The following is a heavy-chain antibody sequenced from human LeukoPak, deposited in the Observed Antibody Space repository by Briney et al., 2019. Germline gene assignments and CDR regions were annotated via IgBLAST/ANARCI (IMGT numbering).Heavy chain of an antibody. Sequence: GGSLKLSCAASGFTFSSYSMNWVRQAPGKGLEWVSSISSSSSYIYYADSVKGRFTISRDNAKNSLYLQMNSLRAEDTAVYYCASPPYYDILTEDAFDIWGQGTMVTVSS. J-gene: IGHJ3*02. CDR3: ASPPYYDILTEDAFDI. CDR1: GFTFSSYS. D-gene: IGHD3-9*01. V-gene: IGHV3-21*01. CDR2: ISSSSSYI.